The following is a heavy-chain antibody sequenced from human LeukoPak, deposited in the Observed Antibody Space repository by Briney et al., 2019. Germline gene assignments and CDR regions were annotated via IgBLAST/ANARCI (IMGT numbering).Heavy chain of an antibody. V-gene: IGHV3-53*01. J-gene: IGHJ6*04. CDR2: IYSGGST. CDR1: GFTVSSNY. Sequence: GGSLRLSCAASGFTVSSNYMSWVRQAPGKGLEWVSVIYSGGSTYYADSVKGRFTISRDNSKNTLYLQMNSLRAEDTAVYYCARASLTDLSPLDVWGKGTTVTVSS. CDR3: ARASLTDLSPLDV. D-gene: IGHD4/OR15-4a*01.